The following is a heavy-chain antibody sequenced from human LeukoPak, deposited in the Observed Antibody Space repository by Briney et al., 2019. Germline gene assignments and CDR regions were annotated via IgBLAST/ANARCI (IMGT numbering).Heavy chain of an antibody. Sequence: SVKVSCKASGGTFSSYAISWVRQAPGQGLEWMGGIIPISGTANYAQKFQGRVTITTDESTSTAYMELSSLRSEDTAVYYCARLGYGSGSYSNRLDYWGQGTLVTVSS. J-gene: IGHJ4*02. D-gene: IGHD3-10*01. V-gene: IGHV1-69*05. CDR2: IIPISGTA. CDR1: GGTFSSYA. CDR3: ARLGYGSGSYSNRLDY.